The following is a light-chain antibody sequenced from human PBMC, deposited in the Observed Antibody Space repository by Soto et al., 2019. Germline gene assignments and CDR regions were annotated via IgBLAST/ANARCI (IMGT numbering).Light chain of an antibody. J-gene: IGKJ1*01. CDR2: DAS. V-gene: IGKV1-5*01. Sequence: DNQITQSPSTLSASVVDIVKINCRASQSITSWLAWYQQKPGKAPNLLIYDASSLQSGVPSRFSGSGSGTEFTLNISRLEPEDFAVYYCQQYGSSWTVGQGTEV. CDR1: QSITSW. CDR3: QQYGSSWT.